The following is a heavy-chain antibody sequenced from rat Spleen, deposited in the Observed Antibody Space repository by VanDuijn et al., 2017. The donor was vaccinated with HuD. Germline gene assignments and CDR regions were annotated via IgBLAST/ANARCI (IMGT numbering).Heavy chain of an antibody. J-gene: IGHJ2*01. CDR2: ISYDGTAT. V-gene: IGHV5-7*01. Sequence: EVQLVESGGGLIQPGRSLKISCAASGFTFSDYNMAWVRQAPTKGLEWVASISYDGTATYYRDSVRGRFTLSRDDAKSTLYLQMNSLRSEDTATYYCTRGGYYRYWGQGVMVTVSS. D-gene: IGHD1-1*01. CDR1: GFTFSDYN. CDR3: TRGGYYRY.